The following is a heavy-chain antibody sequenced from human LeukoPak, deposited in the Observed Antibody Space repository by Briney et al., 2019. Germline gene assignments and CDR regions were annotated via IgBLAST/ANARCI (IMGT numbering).Heavy chain of an antibody. CDR3: ARDPTSVVVAAAFDY. D-gene: IGHD2-15*01. Sequence: GGSLRLSCAASGFTFSSYWMSWVRQAPGKGPAWVANIKQDGSEKYYVDSVKGRFTISRDNAKNSLYLQMNSLRAEDTAVYYCARDPTSVVVAAAFDYWGQGTLVTVSS. CDR2: IKQDGSEK. CDR1: GFTFSSYW. V-gene: IGHV3-7*01. J-gene: IGHJ4*02.